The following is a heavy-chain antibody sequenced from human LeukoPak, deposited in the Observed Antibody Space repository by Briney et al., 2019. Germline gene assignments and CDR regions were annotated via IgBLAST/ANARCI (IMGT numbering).Heavy chain of an antibody. V-gene: IGHV3-33*01. J-gene: IGHJ5*02. CDR2: IWYDGSNK. CDR3: VRDNLRS. CDR1: GFTFSSYG. Sequence: GGSLRLSCEASGFTFSSYGMHWVRQAPGKGLEWVALIWYDGSNKYYADSVRGRFTISRDNSKNTLYLQMDSLRAEDTALYYCVRDNLRSWGQGTLVTVSS.